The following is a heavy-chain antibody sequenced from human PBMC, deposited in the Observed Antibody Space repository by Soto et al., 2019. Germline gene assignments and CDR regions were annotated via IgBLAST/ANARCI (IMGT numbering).Heavy chain of an antibody. CDR3: GRGPSPRAPAGGTPYYYAMDV. Sequence: ASVKVSCKASGYDFTAYDINWVRQASGQGLEWMGWMNPINGATGSARRFQGRVSMTRNTATGTAYMELTSLRLDDTAVYYCGRGPSPRAPAGGTPYYYAMDVWGQGTTVTVSS. D-gene: IGHD6-13*01. V-gene: IGHV1-8*02. CDR2: MNPINGAT. CDR1: GYDFTAYD. J-gene: IGHJ6*02.